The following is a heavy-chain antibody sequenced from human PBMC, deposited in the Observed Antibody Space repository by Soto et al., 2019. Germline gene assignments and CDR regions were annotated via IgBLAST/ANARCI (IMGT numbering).Heavy chain of an antibody. CDR2: IYYSGST. CDR3: ARDVEYYDILTGSNPSHYGMDV. V-gene: IGHV4-30-4*01. CDR1: GGSISSGDYY. J-gene: IGHJ6*02. Sequence: SETLSLTCTVSGGSISSGDYYWSWIRQPPGKGLEWIGYIYYSGSTYYSPSLKSRVTISVDTSKNQFSLKLSSVTAADTAVYYCARDVEYYDILTGSNPSHYGMDVWGQGTTVTVSS. D-gene: IGHD3-9*01.